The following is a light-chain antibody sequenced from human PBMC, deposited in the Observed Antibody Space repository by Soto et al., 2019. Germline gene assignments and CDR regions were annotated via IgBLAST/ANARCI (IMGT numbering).Light chain of an antibody. CDR1: QSVSSN. Sequence: LVMTPSPATLSVSPWERATLSCRASQSVSSNLAWYQQKPGQAPRLLIYGASTRAAGIPARFSGSGSGTEFTLTISSLQSEDFAVYYCQQYNNWPPITFGQGTRLEIK. J-gene: IGKJ5*01. V-gene: IGKV3-15*01. CDR2: GAS. CDR3: QQYNNWPPIT.